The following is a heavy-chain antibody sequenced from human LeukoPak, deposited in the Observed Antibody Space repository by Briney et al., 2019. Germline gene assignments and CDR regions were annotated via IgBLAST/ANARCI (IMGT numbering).Heavy chain of an antibody. J-gene: IGHJ6*03. V-gene: IGHV1-18*01. D-gene: IGHD3-10*01. CDR2: ISAYNGNT. CDR1: GYTFTSYG. CDR3: ARLYYYGSGSYADYYMDV. Sequence: ASVKVSCKASGYTFTSYGISWVRQAPGQGLEWMGWISAYNGNTNYAQKLQGRVTMTTDTSTSTAYMELRSLRSDNTAVYYCARLYYYGSGSYADYYMDVWGKGTTVTISS.